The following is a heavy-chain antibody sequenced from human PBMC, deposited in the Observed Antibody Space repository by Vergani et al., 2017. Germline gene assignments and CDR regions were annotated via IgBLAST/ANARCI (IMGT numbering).Heavy chain of an antibody. Sequence: EVQLLESGGGLVQPGGSLRLSCAASGFTFSSYAMSWVRQAPGKGLEWVSAISGSGGSTYYADSVKGRFTISQDNSKNTLYLQMNSLKAEDTAVYYCAKAYYYDSSGYYSLRPYYFDYWGQGTLVTVSS. V-gene: IGHV3-23*01. CDR2: ISGSGGST. CDR3: AKAYYYDSSGYYSLRPYYFDY. CDR1: GFTFSSYA. J-gene: IGHJ4*02. D-gene: IGHD3-22*01.